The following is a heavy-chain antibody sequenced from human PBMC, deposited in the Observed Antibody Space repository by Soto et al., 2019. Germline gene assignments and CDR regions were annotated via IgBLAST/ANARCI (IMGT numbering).Heavy chain of an antibody. CDR1: GGSISSSSYY. CDR2: IYYSGST. D-gene: IGHD3-10*01. V-gene: IGHV4-39*01. Sequence: SETLSLTCTVSGGSISSSSYYWGWIRQPPGKGLEWIGSIYYSGSTYYNPSLKSRVTISVDTSKNQFSLKLSSVTAADTAVYYCARHRTGGSLLWFGEFDYWGQGTLVTVSS. CDR3: ARHRTGGSLLWFGEFDY. J-gene: IGHJ4*02.